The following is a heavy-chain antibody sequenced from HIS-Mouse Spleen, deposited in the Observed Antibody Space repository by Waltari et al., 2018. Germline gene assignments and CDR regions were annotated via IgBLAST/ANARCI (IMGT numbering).Heavy chain of an antibody. D-gene: IGHD3-3*01. V-gene: IGHV1-2*02. CDR3: ARAAGFLEWLLGYYFDY. CDR2: INPNSGGT. J-gene: IGHJ4*02. CDR1: GYTFTGYY. Sequence: QVQLVQSGAEVKKPGASVKVSCKASGYTFTGYYMHWVRPAPGQGLEWMGWINPNSGGTNYAQKFQGRVTMTRDTSISTAYMELSRLRSDDTAVYYCARAAGFLEWLLGYYFDYWGQGTLVTVSS.